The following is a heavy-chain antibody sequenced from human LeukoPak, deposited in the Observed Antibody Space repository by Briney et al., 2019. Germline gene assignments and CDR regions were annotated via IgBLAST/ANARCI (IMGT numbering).Heavy chain of an antibody. Sequence: ASVKVSCKASGYTFTSYDINWVRQATGQGLEWMGWMNPNSGNTGYAQKFQGRVTMTRDTSTSTVYMELSSLRSEDTAVYYCARGYDSSGYHFDYWGQGTLVTVSS. D-gene: IGHD3-22*01. V-gene: IGHV1-8*01. CDR1: GYTFTSYD. CDR2: MNPNSGNT. J-gene: IGHJ4*02. CDR3: ARGYDSSGYHFDY.